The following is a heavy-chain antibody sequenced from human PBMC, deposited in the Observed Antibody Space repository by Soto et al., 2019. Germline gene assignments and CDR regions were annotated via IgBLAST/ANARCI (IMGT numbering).Heavy chain of an antibody. Sequence: PSETLSLTCTVSGGSISSGGYYWSWIRQHPVKGLEWIGYIYYSGSTYYNPSLKSRVSMSVDTSQNQFSLKMTSVTAADTAIYYCARGTPLHYWGQGALVTVSS. V-gene: IGHV4-31*03. D-gene: IGHD2-15*01. CDR3: ARGTPLHY. CDR2: IYYSGST. J-gene: IGHJ4*02. CDR1: GGSISSGGYY.